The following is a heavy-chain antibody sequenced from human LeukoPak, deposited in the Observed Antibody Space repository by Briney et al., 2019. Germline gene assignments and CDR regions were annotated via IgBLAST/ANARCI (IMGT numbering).Heavy chain of an antibody. J-gene: IGHJ4*02. V-gene: IGHV3-23*01. D-gene: IGHD2-21*01. CDR2: ISVSGGGT. Sequence: GGSLRLSCVASGFTFSAYAMTWVRQAPGKGLEWVSSISVSGGGTYYADSVRGRFTISRDNSKNALFLHMNSLRAEDTAVYYCVKDLRYESNCGAECLQFWGQGTLVSVS. CDR1: GFTFSAYA. CDR3: VKDLRYESNCGAECLQF.